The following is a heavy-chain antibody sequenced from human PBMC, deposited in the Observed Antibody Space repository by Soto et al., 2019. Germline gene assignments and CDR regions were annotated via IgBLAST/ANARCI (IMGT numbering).Heavy chain of an antibody. CDR2: IDGDGRNT. CDR3: IRGSRGWNGIDY. V-gene: IGHV3-74*01. CDR1: GFTLSSHW. Sequence: EVQLVESGGGLVQPGGSLRVSCAASGFTLSSHWIHWVRQGPGKGLMSVSRIDGDGRNTDYADSVKGRFTISRDNAKNTVYLQMSSLRADDTGVYYCIRGSRGWNGIDYWGQGALVTVSS. J-gene: IGHJ4*02. D-gene: IGHD6-19*01.